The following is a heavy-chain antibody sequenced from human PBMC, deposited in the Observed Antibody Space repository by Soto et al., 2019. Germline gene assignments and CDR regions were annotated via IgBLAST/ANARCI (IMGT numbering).Heavy chain of an antibody. D-gene: IGHD4-17*01. CDR1: GGSISSGGYY. Sequence: SETLSLTCTVSGGSISSGGYYWSWIRQHPGKGLEWIGYIYYSGSTYYNPSLKSRVTISVDTSKNQFSLKLSSVTAADTAVYYCARAIRAFGDYASDWGQGTLVTAPQ. J-gene: IGHJ4*02. CDR3: ARAIRAFGDYASD. V-gene: IGHV4-31*02. CDR2: IYYSGST.